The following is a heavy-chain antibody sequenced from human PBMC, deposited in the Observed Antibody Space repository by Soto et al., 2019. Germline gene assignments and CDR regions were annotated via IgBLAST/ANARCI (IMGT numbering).Heavy chain of an antibody. D-gene: IGHD4-17*01. CDR2: IYPGDSDT. CDR3: ARQLNDYGDYAVGFYFDY. Sequence: GESLKISCKGSGYSFTSYWIGWVRQMPGKGLEWMGIIYPGDSDTRYSPSFQGQVTISADKSISTAYLQWSSLKASDTAVFYFARQLNDYGDYAVGFYFDYWGQGTLVTVSS. J-gene: IGHJ4*02. CDR1: GYSFTSYW. V-gene: IGHV5-51*01.